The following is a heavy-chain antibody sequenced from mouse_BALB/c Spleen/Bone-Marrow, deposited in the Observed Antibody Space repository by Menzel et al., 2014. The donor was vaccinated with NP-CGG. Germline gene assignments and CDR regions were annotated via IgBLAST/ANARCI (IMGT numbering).Heavy chain of an antibody. V-gene: IGHV3-2*02. Sequence: EVQLVESGPGLVKPSQSLSLTCTVTGYSIXSDYAWNWIRQFPGNKLEWMGYISYSGITSYNPYLKSRISITRDTSKNQFFLQLNSVTTEDTATYYCARRYYAMDYWGQGTSVTVSS. CDR1: GYSIXSDYA. J-gene: IGHJ4*01. CDR2: ISYSGIT. CDR3: ARRYYAMDY.